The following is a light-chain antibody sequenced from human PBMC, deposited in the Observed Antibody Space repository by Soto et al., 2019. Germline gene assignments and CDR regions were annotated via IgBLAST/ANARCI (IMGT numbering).Light chain of an antibody. CDR2: EAS. V-gene: IGKV3-11*01. CDR3: QQRSNWPMYT. J-gene: IGKJ2*01. Sequence: EIVLTQSPATLSLSPGERATLSCRASQSVSSYLAWYQQKPGQAPRLHIYEASNRATGIPARLSGSGSGTDFTLTISSLEPEDFAVYHCQQRSNWPMYTFGQGTKLEIK. CDR1: QSVSSY.